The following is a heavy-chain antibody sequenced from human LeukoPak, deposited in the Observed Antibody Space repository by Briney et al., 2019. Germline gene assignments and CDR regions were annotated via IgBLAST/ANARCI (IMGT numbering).Heavy chain of an antibody. Sequence: SETLSLTCTVSGASISNYYCSWIRQSPGKGLEWIGYIYYSGTTNYNPSLKSRVTISVDTSKSQFSLKLTSVTAADTAVYYCARSGSYGGHFDNWGQGTLVTVSS. V-gene: IGHV4-59*08. CDR3: ARSGSYGGHFDN. CDR2: IYYSGTT. J-gene: IGHJ4*02. D-gene: IGHD1-26*01. CDR1: GASISNYY.